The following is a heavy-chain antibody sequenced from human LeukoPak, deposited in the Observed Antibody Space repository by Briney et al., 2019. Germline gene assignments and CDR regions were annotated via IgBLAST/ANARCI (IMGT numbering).Heavy chain of an antibody. CDR3: AKGQLGWYGYYAYFDS. Sequence: GGSLRLSCAASVYTFDDYAMHWVRQAPGKGLEWGSGISWNSDAIGSADSVKGRFTISRDNAKNSLYLQIDSLTTEDTAFYYCAKGQLGWYGYYAYFDSWGQGTLVTVSS. CDR1: VYTFDDYA. D-gene: IGHD3-3*01. V-gene: IGHV3-9*01. CDR2: ISWNSDAI. J-gene: IGHJ4*02.